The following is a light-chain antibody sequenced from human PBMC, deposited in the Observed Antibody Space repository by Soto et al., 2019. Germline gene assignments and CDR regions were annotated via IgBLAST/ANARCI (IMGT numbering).Light chain of an antibody. J-gene: IGKJ5*01. CDR3: QQYDTSSVT. V-gene: IGKV3-20*01. Sequence: EIVLTQSPGTLSLSPGERAALSCRASQGVTSSYLAWYQQIPGQAPRLLIFGAFNRATGIPDRFSGSGSGTDFTLTISRLEPEDFAVYYCQQYDTSSVTFGQGTRLEI. CDR1: QGVTSSY. CDR2: GAF.